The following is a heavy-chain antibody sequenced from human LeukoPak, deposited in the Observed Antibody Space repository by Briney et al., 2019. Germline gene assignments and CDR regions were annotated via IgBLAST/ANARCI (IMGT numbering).Heavy chain of an antibody. V-gene: IGHV4-34*01. D-gene: IGHD2-15*01. J-gene: IGHJ3*02. CDR1: GGSFSGYY. CDR3: ARGLRKDIVVVVAATPRGAFDI. Sequence: SETLSLTCAVYGGSFSGYYWSWIRQPPGKGLEWIGEINHSGSTNYNPSLKSRVTTSVDTSKNQFSLKLSSVTAADTAVYYCARGLRKDIVVVVAATPRGAFDIWGQGTMVTVSS. CDR2: INHSGST.